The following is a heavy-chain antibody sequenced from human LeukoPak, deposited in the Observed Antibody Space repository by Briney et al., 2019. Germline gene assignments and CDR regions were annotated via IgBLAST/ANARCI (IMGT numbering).Heavy chain of an antibody. J-gene: IGHJ4*02. V-gene: IGHV4-39*01. CDR2: IYYSGST. D-gene: IGHD3-22*01. CDR3: ARIYYDSSGYLYPYFDY. CDR1: GGSISSSSYY. Sequence: SETLSLTCTVSGGSISSSSYYWGWIRQPPGKGLEWIGSIYYSGSTYHNPSLKSRVTISVDTSKNQFSLKLSSVTAADTAVYYCARIYYDSSGYLYPYFDYWGQGTLVTVSS.